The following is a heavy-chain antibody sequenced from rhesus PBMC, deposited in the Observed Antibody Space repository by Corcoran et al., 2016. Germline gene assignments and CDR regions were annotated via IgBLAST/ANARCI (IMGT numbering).Heavy chain of an antibody. Sequence: QVQLQESGPGVVKPSETLSLTCAVSGGSISGGYDWSWLRQPPGEGLGWIGYIYGSSGSTNYKPSLKHRVTSSKEASKNEFSLTLSSVTAASTAVYYCASAPPYNFWTGFPDYWGQGVLVTVSS. J-gene: IGHJ4*01. CDR1: GGSISGGYD. V-gene: IGHV4-76*01. CDR3: ASAPPYNFWTGFPDY. D-gene: IGHD3-3*01. CDR2: IYGSSGST.